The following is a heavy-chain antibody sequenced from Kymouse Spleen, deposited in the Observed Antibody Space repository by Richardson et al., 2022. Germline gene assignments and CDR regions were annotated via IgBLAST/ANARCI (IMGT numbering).Heavy chain of an antibody. D-gene: IGHD1-1*01,IGHD3-3*01,IGHD3-9*01. CDR3: ARGRVRDYYGMDV. V-gene: IGHV4-34*01. CDR2: INHSGST. CDR1: GGSFSGYY. Sequence: QVQLQQWGAGLLKPSETLSLTCAVYGGSFSGYYWSWIRQPPGKGLEWIGEINHSGSTNYNPSLKSRVTISVDTSKNQFSLKLSSVTAADTAVYYCARGRVRDYYGMDVWGQGTTVTVSS. J-gene: IGHJ6*02.